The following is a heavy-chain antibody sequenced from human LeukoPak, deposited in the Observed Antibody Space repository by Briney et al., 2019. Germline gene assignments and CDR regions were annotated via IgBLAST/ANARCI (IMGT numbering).Heavy chain of an antibody. D-gene: IGHD3-3*01. CDR3: TRDRSVPPGANARVTIFGVVIQDAFDI. CDR1: GFTFGDYA. V-gene: IGHV3-49*03. CDR2: IRSKAYGGTT. J-gene: IGHJ3*02. Sequence: GGSLRLSCTASGFTFGDYAMSWFRQAPGKGLEWVGFIRSKAYGGTTEYAASVKGRFTISRDDSKSIAYLQMNSLKTEDTAVYYCTRDRSVPPGANARVTIFGVVIQDAFDIWGQGTMVTVSS.